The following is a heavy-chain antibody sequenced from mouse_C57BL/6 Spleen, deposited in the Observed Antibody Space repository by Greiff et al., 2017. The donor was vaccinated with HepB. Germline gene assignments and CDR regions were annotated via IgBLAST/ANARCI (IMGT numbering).Heavy chain of an antibody. V-gene: IGHV3-8*01. CDR1: GYSITSDY. CDR2: ISYSGST. CDR3: ASSDGYYSAWFAY. Sequence: DVKLQESGPGLAKPSQTLSLTCSVTGYSITSDYWNWIRKVPGNKLEYMGYISYSGSTYYNPSLKSRISITRDTSKNQYYLQLNYVTTEDTATYYCASSDGYYSAWFAYWGQGTLVTVSA. D-gene: IGHD2-3*01. J-gene: IGHJ3*01.